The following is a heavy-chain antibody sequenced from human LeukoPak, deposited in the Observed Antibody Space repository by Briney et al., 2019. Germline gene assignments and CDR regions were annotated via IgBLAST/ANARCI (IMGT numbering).Heavy chain of an antibody. CDR3: ARDSAPYSSGWYDY. D-gene: IGHD6-19*01. CDR2: TYYRSNLYN. V-gene: IGHV6-1*01. Sequence: SQTLSLTCAISGDSVSSKSAAWNWIRQSPSRGLEWLGRTYYRSNLYNDYAVSVKSRISINPDTSKNQFSLQLNSVTPEDTAMYYCARDSAPYSSGWYDYWGQGTLVTVSS. CDR1: GDSVSSKSAA. J-gene: IGHJ4*02.